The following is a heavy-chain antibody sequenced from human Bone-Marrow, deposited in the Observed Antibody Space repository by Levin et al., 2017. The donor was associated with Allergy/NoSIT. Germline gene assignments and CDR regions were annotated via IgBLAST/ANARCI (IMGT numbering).Heavy chain of an antibody. Sequence: ETLSLTCAASGFTFSTYAMSCVRQAPGKGLEWFSAISASCARTYYADSVTGRFTLSRYHSENTLYLQMNSLRAEDPAAYYCANARGHMSEPFPDAFDIWGQGTMVNVPS. CDR2: ISASCART. CDR1: GFTFSTYA. CDR3: ANARGHMSEPFPDAFDI. D-gene: IGHD1-14*01. V-gene: IGHV3-23*01. J-gene: IGHJ3*02.